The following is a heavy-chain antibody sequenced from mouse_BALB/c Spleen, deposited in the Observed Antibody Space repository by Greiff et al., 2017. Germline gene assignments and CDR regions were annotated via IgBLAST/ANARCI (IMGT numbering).Heavy chain of an antibody. CDR1: GFSLTGYG. CDR3: ARDLRGNYYAMDY. Sequence: QVQLQQSGPGLVAPSQSLSITCTVSGFSLTGYGVNWVRQPPGKGLEWLGMIWGDGSTDYNSALKSRLSISKDNSKSQVFLKMNSLQTDDTARYYCARDLRGNYYAMDYWGQGTSVTVSS. D-gene: IGHD2-1*01. J-gene: IGHJ4*01. CDR2: IWGDGST. V-gene: IGHV2-6-7*01.